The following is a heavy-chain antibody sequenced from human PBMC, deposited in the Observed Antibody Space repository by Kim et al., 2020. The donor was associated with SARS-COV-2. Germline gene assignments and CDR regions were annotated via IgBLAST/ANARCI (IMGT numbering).Heavy chain of an antibody. CDR3: ARRPSNYGSGSYHHDY. J-gene: IGHJ4*02. V-gene: IGHV4-34*01. CDR1: GGSFSGYY. D-gene: IGHD3-10*01. Sequence: SETLSLTCAVYGGSFSGYYWSWIRQPPGKGLEWIGEINHSGSTNYNPSLKSRVTISVDTSKNQFSLKLSSVTAADTAVYYCARRPSNYGSGSYHHDYWGQGTLVTVSS. CDR2: INHSGST.